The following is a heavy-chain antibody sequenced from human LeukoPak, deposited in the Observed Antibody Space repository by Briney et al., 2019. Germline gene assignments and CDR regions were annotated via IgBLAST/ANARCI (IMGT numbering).Heavy chain of an antibody. V-gene: IGHV3-21*01. Sequence: GGSLRLSCAASGFTFSTFGMNWVRQAPGKGLECVSSITSTSSYIYYADSVKGRFTISRDDAKNSLYLQMNSLRAEDTAVYYCARAISTYGLDSWGQGTLVTVSS. CDR1: GFTFSTFG. CDR2: ITSTSSYI. J-gene: IGHJ4*02. CDR3: ARAISTYGLDS. D-gene: IGHD3-10*01.